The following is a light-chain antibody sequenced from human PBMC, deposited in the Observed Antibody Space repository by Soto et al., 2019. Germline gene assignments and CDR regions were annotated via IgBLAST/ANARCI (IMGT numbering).Light chain of an antibody. J-gene: IGLJ2*01. CDR3: SSYAGSDIVL. Sequence: TQPASVSGSPGQSITISCTGSSSDVGSYNYVSWYQQYPGKAPKLIIYDVSYRPSGVSNRFFGSKSGNTAALTISGLQAEDEADYYCSSYAGSDIVLFGGGTKLTVL. CDR2: DVS. CDR1: SSDVGSYNY. V-gene: IGLV2-14*03.